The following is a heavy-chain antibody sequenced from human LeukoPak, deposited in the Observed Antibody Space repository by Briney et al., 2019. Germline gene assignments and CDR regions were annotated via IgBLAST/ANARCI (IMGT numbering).Heavy chain of an antibody. Sequence: GESLKISCKGSGYSLSTYWIGWVRQMPGKGLEWMGITYPADSDTKYSPSFQGHVNFSADKSISTAYLQWSSLKASDTAMYYCARIGGQFADYWGQGTLVTVSS. CDR2: TYPADSDT. D-gene: IGHD2-15*01. CDR1: GYSLSTYW. J-gene: IGHJ4*02. CDR3: ARIGGQFADY. V-gene: IGHV5-51*01.